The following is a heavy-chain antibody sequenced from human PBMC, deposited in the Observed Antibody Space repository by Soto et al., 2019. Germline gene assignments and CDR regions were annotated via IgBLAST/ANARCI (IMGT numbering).Heavy chain of an antibody. Sequence: QVQLIQSGAEVKKPGASVKLSCKASGYSFITYGISWVRQAPGQGLEWMGWITTYSGNTDYAQKFQGRVTMTTDTSTSTVYKELRSLRSDDTAVYYCARDPYSSSSRWFDPWGQGTLVNVSS. CDR2: ITTYSGNT. D-gene: IGHD6-6*01. CDR1: GYSFITYG. V-gene: IGHV1-18*01. CDR3: ARDPYSSSSRWFDP. J-gene: IGHJ5*02.